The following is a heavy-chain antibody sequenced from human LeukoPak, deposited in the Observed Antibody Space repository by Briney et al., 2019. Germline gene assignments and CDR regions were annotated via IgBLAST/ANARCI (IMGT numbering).Heavy chain of an antibody. V-gene: IGHV4-59*08. J-gene: IGHJ4*02. CDR3: ARYCYDNNCHAKALDY. CDR1: GGSISGYY. Sequence: SETLSLTCTIFGGSISGYYWSWIRQPPGKGPEWNGYIYYNGNTNYNPSLRSRVTISVDTSKNQFSLKLSSVTAADTAVYYCARYCYDNNCHAKALDYWGQGTLVTVSP. CDR2: IYYNGNT. D-gene: IGHD3-10*01.